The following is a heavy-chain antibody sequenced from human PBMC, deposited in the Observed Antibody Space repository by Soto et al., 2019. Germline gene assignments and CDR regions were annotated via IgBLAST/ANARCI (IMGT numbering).Heavy chain of an antibody. Sequence: EVQLVESGGGLVKPGGSLRLSCVASGFTLSDAWMTWVRQAPGKGLEWVGRIASKPDGGSTDFAASVRARFTISRDDSGGTVFPQMNRLKTGDTSVHYCIKEGPGYFNLWGQGTLVTVSS. V-gene: IGHV3-15*04. J-gene: IGHJ4*02. D-gene: IGHD3-10*01. CDR1: GFTLSDAW. CDR3: IKEGPGYFNL. CDR2: IASKPDGGST.